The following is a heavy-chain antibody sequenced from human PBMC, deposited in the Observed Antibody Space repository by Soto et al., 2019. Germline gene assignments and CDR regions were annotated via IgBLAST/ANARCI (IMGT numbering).Heavy chain of an antibody. J-gene: IGHJ6*03. V-gene: IGHV4-59*01. CDR3: SRDSPHGSGSPIPSYYYYYMDV. CDR1: GGSISSYY. CDR2: IYYSGST. D-gene: IGHD3-10*01. Sequence: SETLSLTCTVSGGSISSYYWSWIRQPPGKGLEWIGYIYYSGSTNYNPSLKSRVTISVDTSKNQFSLKLSSVTAADTAVYYCSRDSPHGSGSPIPSYYYYYMDVWGKGTTVPVSS.